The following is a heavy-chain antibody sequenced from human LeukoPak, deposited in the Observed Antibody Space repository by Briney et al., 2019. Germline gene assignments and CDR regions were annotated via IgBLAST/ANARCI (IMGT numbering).Heavy chain of an antibody. V-gene: IGHV4-59*01. CDR1: GGSISSYY. D-gene: IGHD4-17*01. CDR3: ARGPHWVTGDYDAFDI. J-gene: IGHJ3*02. CDR2: VYYRGST. Sequence: SETLSLTCTVSGGSISSYYWTWIRQPPGKGLEWIGYVYYRGSTNYNPSLKSRVTISADTSKNQFSLKLESVTAADTAVYYCARGPHWVTGDYDAFDIWAQGTMVTVSS.